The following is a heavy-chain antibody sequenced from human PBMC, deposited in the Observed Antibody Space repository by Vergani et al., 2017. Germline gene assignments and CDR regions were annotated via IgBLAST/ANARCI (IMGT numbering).Heavy chain of an antibody. V-gene: IGHV5-51*03. D-gene: IGHD3-3*01. CDR3: AKTHCFSSLYSSYNWFDP. CDR2: IYAGDSDV. J-gene: IGHJ5*02. Sequence: EVQLVQSGAEVKKPGESLKISCQGSGYSITNYWIAWVRQRPGKGLEWMGIIYAGDSDVRYSPSFQGQVTMSVDKSLSTAYLQWSSLKASDTATYYCAKTHCFSSLYSSYNWFDPWGQGTQVTVSS. CDR1: GYSITNYW.